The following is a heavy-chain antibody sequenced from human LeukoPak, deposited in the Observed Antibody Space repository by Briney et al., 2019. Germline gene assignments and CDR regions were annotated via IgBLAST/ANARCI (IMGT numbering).Heavy chain of an antibody. V-gene: IGHV4-34*01. CDR1: GGSFSGYY. J-gene: IGHJ4*02. CDR3: ARGPVAVTYSDY. CDR2: INHSGST. Sequence: SETLSLTCAVYGGSFSGYYWSWIRQPPGKGLEWIGEINHSGSTNYNPSLKSRVTISVDTSKNQFPLKLSSVTAADTAVYYCARGPVAVTYSDYWGQGTLVTVSS. D-gene: IGHD2-21*02.